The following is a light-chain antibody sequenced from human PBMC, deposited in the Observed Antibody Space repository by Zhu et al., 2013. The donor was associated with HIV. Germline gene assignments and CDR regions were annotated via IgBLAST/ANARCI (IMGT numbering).Light chain of an antibody. Sequence: DIVMTQSPLSLSVSPGEAASISCRSSKSLLNNNGKNYLDWYLLKPGQSPQLLISLASNRASGVSDRFSGSGSGTDFTLKISRVEAEDVGVYYCMQALQTPLAFGPGTKVDIK. CDR2: LAS. V-gene: IGKV2-28*01. J-gene: IGKJ3*01. CDR1: KSLLNNNGKNY. CDR3: MQALQTPLA.